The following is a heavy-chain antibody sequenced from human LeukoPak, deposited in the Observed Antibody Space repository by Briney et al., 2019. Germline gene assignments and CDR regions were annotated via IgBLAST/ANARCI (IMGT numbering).Heavy chain of an antibody. D-gene: IGHD7-27*01. CDR2: IYYSGST. CDR3: ARDLGVSSGMDV. V-gene: IGHV4-30-4*01. CDR1: GVSISSGDYY. Sequence: QPSETLSLTCTVSGVSISSGDYYWSWIRQPPGKGLEWIGYIYYSGSTYYNPSLKSRVTISVDTSKNQFSLKLSSVTAADTAVYYCARDLGVSSGMDVWGQGTTVTVSS. J-gene: IGHJ6*02.